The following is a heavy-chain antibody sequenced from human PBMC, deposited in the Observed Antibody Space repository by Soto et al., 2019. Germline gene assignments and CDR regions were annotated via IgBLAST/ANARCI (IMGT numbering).Heavy chain of an antibody. CDR2: IYYSGST. J-gene: IGHJ6*02. CDR1: GGSISSGGYY. D-gene: IGHD2-15*01. CDR3: ASSYAGGGNRFYYYGMDV. Sequence: SETLSLTCTVSGGSISSGGYYWSWIRQHPGKGLEWIGYIYYSGSTYYNPSLKSRVTISVDTPKNQFSLKLSSVTAADTAVYYCASSYAGGGNRFYYYGMDVWGQGTKVTVSS. V-gene: IGHV4-31*03.